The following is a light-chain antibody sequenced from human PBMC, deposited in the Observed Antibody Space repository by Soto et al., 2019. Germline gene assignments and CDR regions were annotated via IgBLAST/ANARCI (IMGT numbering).Light chain of an antibody. J-gene: IGLJ2*01. V-gene: IGLV1-40*01. CDR3: QSYDSSLSGSNVV. CDR1: SSNIGAGYD. Sequence: QSVLTQPPSVSGAPGQRVTISCTGSSSNIGAGYDVHWYQQLPGTAPKLLIYGNSNRPSGVPDRFSRSKSGTSASLAITGLQAEDEADYYCQSYDSSLSGSNVVFGGGTKLTVL. CDR2: GNS.